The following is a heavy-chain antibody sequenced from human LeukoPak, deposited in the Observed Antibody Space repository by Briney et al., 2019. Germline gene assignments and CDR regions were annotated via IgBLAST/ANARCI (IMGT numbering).Heavy chain of an antibody. J-gene: IGHJ4*02. CDR2: ISSSSNHI. D-gene: IGHD2-15*01. V-gene: IGHV3-21*01. CDR1: GFTFSSYS. CDR3: ARDGSGGRPFDY. Sequence: GGSLRLSCAASGFTFSSYSINWVRQAPGKGLEWVSSISSSSNHIYYGDSVKGRFTISRDNAKNSLYLQMNSLRAEDTAVYYCARDGSGGRPFDYWGQGTLVTVPS.